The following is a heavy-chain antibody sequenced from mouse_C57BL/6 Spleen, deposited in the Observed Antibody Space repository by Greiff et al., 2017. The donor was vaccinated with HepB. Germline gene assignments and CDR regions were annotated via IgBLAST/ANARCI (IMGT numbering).Heavy chain of an antibody. CDR1: GFTFSDYY. J-gene: IGHJ1*03. Sequence: EVKLVESEGGLVQPGRSMKLSCTASGFTFSDYYMAWVRQVPEKGLEWVANINYDGSSTYYLDSLKSRFIISRDNAKNILYLQMSSLKSEDTATYYCARRRLYWYFDVWGTGTTVTVSS. CDR2: INYDGSST. V-gene: IGHV5-16*02. CDR3: ARRRLYWYFDV.